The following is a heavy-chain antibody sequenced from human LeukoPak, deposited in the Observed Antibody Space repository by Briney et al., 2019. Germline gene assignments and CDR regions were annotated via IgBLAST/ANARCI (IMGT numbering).Heavy chain of an antibody. CDR1: GFTFSSYS. D-gene: IGHD3-22*01. J-gene: IGHJ3*02. CDR3: ARPFYDSNGYYYVKAFDI. Sequence: PGGSLRLSCAASGFTFSSYSMNWVRQAPGKGLEWVSSISSSSSYIYYADSVKGRFTISRDNAKNSLYLQMNSLRAEDTAVYYCARPFYDSNGYYYVKAFDIWGQGTMVTVSS. V-gene: IGHV3-21*01. CDR2: ISSSSSYI.